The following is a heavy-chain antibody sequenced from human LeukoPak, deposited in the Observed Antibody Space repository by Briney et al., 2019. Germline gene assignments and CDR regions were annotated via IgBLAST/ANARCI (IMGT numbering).Heavy chain of an antibody. CDR1: GFTFSSYG. J-gene: IGHJ6*03. CDR3: ARDYVVVVPAAMSYYYYYYMDV. D-gene: IGHD2-2*01. CDR2: ISYDGSNK. Sequence: PGGSLRLSCAASGFTFSSYGMHWVRQAPGKGLEWVALISYDGSNKYYADSVKGRFTISRDNSKNTLYLQMNSLRAEDTAVYYCARDYVVVVPAAMSYYYYYYMDVWGKGTTVTVSS. V-gene: IGHV3-30*03.